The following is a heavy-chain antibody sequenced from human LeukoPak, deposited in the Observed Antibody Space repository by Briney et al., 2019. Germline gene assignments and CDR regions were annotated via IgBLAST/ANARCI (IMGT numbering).Heavy chain of an antibody. J-gene: IGHJ4*02. CDR3: ARGRYYDSSGYYLDY. Sequence: PSETLSLTCTVSGGSISNYYWNWIRQPAGKGLEWIGRISTSGSTKYNPSLKSRVIVSVNTSKNQFSLKLSSVTAADTAVYYCARGRYYDSSGYYLDYWGQGTLVTVSS. CDR1: GGSISNYY. V-gene: IGHV4-4*07. CDR2: ISTSGST. D-gene: IGHD3-22*01.